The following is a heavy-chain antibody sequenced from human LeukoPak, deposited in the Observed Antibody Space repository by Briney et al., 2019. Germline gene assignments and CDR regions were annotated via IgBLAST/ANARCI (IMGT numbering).Heavy chain of an antibody. CDR3: ARYEGFWSGHNAFDI. V-gene: IGHV4-61*02. CDR1: GGSISSGSYY. CDR2: IYTSGST. Sequence: SETLSLTCTVSGGSISSGSYYWSWVRQPAGKGLEWIGRIYTSGSTNYNPSLKSRVTISVDTSKNQFSLKLSSVTAADTAVYYCARYEGFWSGHNAFDIWGQGTMVTVSS. J-gene: IGHJ3*02. D-gene: IGHD3-3*01.